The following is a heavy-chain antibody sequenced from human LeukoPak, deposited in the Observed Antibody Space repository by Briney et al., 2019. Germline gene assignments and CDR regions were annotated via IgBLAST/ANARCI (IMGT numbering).Heavy chain of an antibody. Sequence: PGGSLRLSCVASGFAFSKYAMHWVRQAPGMGLEWLTFIRHDGSFKEYADSVKGRFTISRDNSKNALYLQMNSLTSEDTALYSCAKESEEEQLLGEAMFDHWGRGTLLTVSS. CDR2: IRHDGSFK. D-gene: IGHD1-26*01. V-gene: IGHV3-30*02. CDR1: GFAFSKYA. J-gene: IGHJ2*01. CDR3: AKESEEEQLLGEAMFDH.